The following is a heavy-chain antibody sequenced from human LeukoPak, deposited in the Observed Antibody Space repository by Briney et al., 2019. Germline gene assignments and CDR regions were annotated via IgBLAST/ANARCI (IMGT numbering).Heavy chain of an antibody. D-gene: IGHD3-22*01. CDR1: GFTFSSYW. CDR3: ARGSSGYLAGYFDY. J-gene: IGHJ4*02. CDR2: INSDGSST. V-gene: IGHV3-74*01. Sequence: GGSLRLSRAASGFTFSSYWMHWVRQAPGKGLVWVSRINSDGSSTSYADSVKGRFTISRDNAKNTLYLQMNSLRAEDTAVYYCARGSSGYLAGYFDYWGQGTLVTVSS.